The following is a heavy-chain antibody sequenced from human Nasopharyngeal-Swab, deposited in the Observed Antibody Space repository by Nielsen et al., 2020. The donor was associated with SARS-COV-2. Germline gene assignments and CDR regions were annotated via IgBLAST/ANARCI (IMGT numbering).Heavy chain of an antibody. V-gene: IGHV3-23*01. Sequence: GESLRLSCAASGFTFSSYGMSWVRQAPGKGLEWVSAISGSGGSTYYANSVKGRFTIARDNSKNTLYLQMNSLRAEDTAVYYCAKAYLVAAAGTMGYWCQGTLVTVSS. CDR3: AKAYLVAAAGTMGY. CDR2: ISGSGGST. CDR1: GFTFSSYG. D-gene: IGHD6-13*01. J-gene: IGHJ4*02.